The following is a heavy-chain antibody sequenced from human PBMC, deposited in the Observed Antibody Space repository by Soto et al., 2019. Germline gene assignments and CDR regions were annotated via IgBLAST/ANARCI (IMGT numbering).Heavy chain of an antibody. V-gene: IGHV1-69*02. Sequence: QVQLVQSGAEVKKPGSSVKVSCKASGGTFSSYTISWVRQAPGQGLEWMGRIIPILGIANYAQKFQGRVTITADKSTSTAYMELSSLRSEDTAVYYCARCSVPYDYVWGSYRFRPYNWFDPWGQGTLVTVSS. J-gene: IGHJ5*02. CDR2: IIPILGIA. D-gene: IGHD3-16*02. CDR1: GGTFSSYT. CDR3: ARCSVPYDYVWGSYRFRPYNWFDP.